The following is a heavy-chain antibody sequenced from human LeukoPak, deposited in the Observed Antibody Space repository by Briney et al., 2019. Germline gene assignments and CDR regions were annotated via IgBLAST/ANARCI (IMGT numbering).Heavy chain of an antibody. Sequence: GGSLRLSCAASGFTFSSYWMNWVRQAPGKGLEWVANIKRDGNEKNYVDSVKGRFSISRDNAKNSLYLQMDSLRAEDTAVYYCAKEGAYPIIAYDSWGQGALVTVSS. CDR1: GFTFSSYW. D-gene: IGHD2-21*01. V-gene: IGHV3-7*01. CDR3: AKEGAYPIIAYDS. J-gene: IGHJ5*01. CDR2: IKRDGNEK.